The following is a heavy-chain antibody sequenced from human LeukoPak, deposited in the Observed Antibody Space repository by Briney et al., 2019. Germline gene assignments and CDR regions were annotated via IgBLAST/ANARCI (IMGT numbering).Heavy chain of an antibody. J-gene: IGHJ4*02. CDR3: ARIYSRGWSLDY. CDR1: GGSISSYY. V-gene: IGHV4-4*07. D-gene: IGHD6-19*01. Sequence: PSETLSLTCTVSGGSISSYYWTWTRQSAGKGLEWIGRMYTSGSTKYSPSFESRVTMSGDASKNQFSLRLNSVTAADTAIYYCARIYSRGWSLDYWGPGTLVTVSS. CDR2: MYTSGST.